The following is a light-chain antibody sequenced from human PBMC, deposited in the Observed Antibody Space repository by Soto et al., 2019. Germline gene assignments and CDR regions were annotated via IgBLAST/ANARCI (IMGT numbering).Light chain of an antibody. CDR2: LVS. CDR3: TSWGI. V-gene: IGLV2-14*01. J-gene: IGLJ1*01. Sequence: QSALTQPASVCGSPGQSITISCTGTTSDIGDYNYVSWYQHLPGRVPKLIISLVSHRPSGVSDRFSGSKSGNTASLTISGLQAEDEGDYYCTSWGIFGPGTKVTVL. CDR1: TSDIGDYNY.